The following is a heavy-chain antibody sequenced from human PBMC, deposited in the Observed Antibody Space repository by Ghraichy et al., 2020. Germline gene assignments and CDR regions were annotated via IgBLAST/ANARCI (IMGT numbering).Heavy chain of an antibody. CDR2: LYSGGTT. J-gene: IGHJ4*02. D-gene: IGHD3-9*01. CDR3: ARGLAEAGYYVYGY. CDR1: GFTVSSNY. V-gene: IGHV3-53*04. Sequence: GGSLRLSCAASGFTVSSNYMSWVRQAPGKRPEWVSVLYSGGTTYYADSVKGRFTISRHNSKNTLYLQMNSLRPEDTAVYYCARGLAEAGYYVYGYWGQGTLVTVSS.